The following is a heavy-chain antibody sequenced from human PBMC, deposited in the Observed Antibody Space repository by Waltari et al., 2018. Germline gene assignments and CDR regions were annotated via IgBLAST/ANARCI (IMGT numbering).Heavy chain of an antibody. CDR3: VRHARTTSGGKHFDH. J-gene: IGHJ4*02. D-gene: IGHD2-15*01. V-gene: IGHV4-39*01. CDR2: MYYSGST. Sequence: QLQLQESGPGLVKASETLSLTCTVSGDSISSSSYYWGWVRQPPGKGLEWIGNMYYSGSTYHNPSLKSRVTISGDTSKSQFSLKLSSVTAADTSMYYCVRHARTTSGGKHFDHWGQGMLVTVSP. CDR1: GDSISSSSYY.